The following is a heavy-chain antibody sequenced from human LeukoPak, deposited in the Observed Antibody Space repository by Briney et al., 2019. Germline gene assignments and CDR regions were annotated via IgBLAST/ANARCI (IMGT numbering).Heavy chain of an antibody. CDR1: GYTFTGYY. Sequence: ASVKVSCKASGYTFTGYYMHRVRQAPGQGLEWMGWINPNSGGTNYAQKFQGRVTMTRDTSISTAYMELSRLRSDDTAVYYCARPRGVVYGDYAHLSPYNWFDPWGQGTLVTVSS. D-gene: IGHD4-17*01. CDR3: ARPRGVVYGDYAHLSPYNWFDP. V-gene: IGHV1-2*02. J-gene: IGHJ5*02. CDR2: INPNSGGT.